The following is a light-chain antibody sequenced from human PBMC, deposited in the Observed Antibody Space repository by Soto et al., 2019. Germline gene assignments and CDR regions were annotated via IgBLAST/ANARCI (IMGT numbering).Light chain of an antibody. J-gene: IGKJ5*01. CDR1: QGINTL. CDR3: QQLNSYPIT. Sequence: IPLTQAPSSLSACVGARVTLTCRASQGINTLSAWYQQKPGKAPKLLIYAASTLQSGVPSRFSGSGSGTDFTLTISSLQSEDFATYYCQQLNSYPITFGQGTRLQI. V-gene: IGKV1-9*01. CDR2: AAS.